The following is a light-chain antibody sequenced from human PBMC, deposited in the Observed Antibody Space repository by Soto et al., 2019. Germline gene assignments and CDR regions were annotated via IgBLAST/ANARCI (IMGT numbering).Light chain of an antibody. CDR3: QEYGSFPAP. CDR1: QSVSSSY. Sequence: EIVLTQSPGTLSLSPGERATLSCRASQSVSSSYLAWYQQKPGQAPRLLIYGASSRATGIPDRFSGSGSGTDFTLTISRLEPEDFGVYYRQEYGSFPAPFAPGPKVAIK. J-gene: IGKJ1*01. CDR2: GAS. V-gene: IGKV3-20*01.